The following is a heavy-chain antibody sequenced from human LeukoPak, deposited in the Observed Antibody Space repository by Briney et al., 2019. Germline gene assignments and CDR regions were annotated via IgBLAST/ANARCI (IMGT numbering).Heavy chain of an antibody. V-gene: IGHV3-30-3*01. Sequence: QSGGSLRLSCAASRFTFSTHGMHWVRQAPGKGLEGVAVISYHGSNKHYADSVKGRFTISRDNSKNSLYLQMHSLRPEDTAVYYCARAYSGSFYEAFDFWGQGTMVTVSS. J-gene: IGHJ3*01. CDR3: ARAYSGSFYEAFDF. CDR2: ISYHGSNK. CDR1: RFTFSTHG. D-gene: IGHD1-26*01.